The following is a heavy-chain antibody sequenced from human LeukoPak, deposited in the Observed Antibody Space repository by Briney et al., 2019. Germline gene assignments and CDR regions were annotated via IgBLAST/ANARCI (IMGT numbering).Heavy chain of an antibody. J-gene: IGHJ4*02. V-gene: IGHV1-18*01. D-gene: IGHD5-18*01. CDR2: ISAYNGNT. CDR1: AYTFTSYG. Sequence: GASVKDSCKASAYTFTSYGIRWVRQAPGQGLEWMGWISAYNGNTNYAQKLQGRVTMTTDTSTSTAYMELRSLRSDDTAVYYCARNVDTAMVPDYWGQGTLVTVSS. CDR3: ARNVDTAMVPDY.